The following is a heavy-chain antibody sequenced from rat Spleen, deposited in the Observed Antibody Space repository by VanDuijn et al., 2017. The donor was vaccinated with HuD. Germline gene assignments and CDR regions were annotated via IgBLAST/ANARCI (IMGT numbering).Heavy chain of an antibody. Sequence: EVQLVESGGGLVQPGRSLKLSCVASGFIFNNYWMTWIRQAPGKGLEWVASITNTGGSTYYRDSVKGRFTISRDDAIKTLYLQLDSLRSDDTATYYCVRYYYDGSYYVMDAWGQGASVTVSS. CDR3: VRYYYDGSYYVMDA. J-gene: IGHJ4*01. CDR1: GFIFNNYW. V-gene: IGHV5-31*01. D-gene: IGHD1-12*02. CDR2: ITNTGGST.